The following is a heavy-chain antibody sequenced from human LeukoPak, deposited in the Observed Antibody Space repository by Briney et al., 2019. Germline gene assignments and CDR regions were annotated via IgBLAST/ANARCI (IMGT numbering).Heavy chain of an antibody. CDR1: GFTFSSYA. D-gene: IGHD6-19*01. CDR2: ISYDGSNK. J-gene: IGHJ4*02. V-gene: IGHV3-30-3*01. CDR3: ATEDINGYSSFDY. Sequence: PGGSLRLSCAASGFTFSSYAMHWVRQAPGKGLEWVAVISYDGSNKYYADSVKGRFTISRDNPKNTPYLQMNSLRAEDTAVYYCATEDINGYSSFDYWGQGTLVTVSS.